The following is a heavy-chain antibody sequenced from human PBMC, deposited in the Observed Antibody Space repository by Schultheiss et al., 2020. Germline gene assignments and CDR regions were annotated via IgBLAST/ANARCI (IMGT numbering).Heavy chain of an antibody. V-gene: IGHV3-7*01. Sequence: GESLKISCVASGFTFRNYVMSWVRQGPGKGLEWVANIKQDGSEKYYVDSVKGRFTISRDNAKNSLYLQMNSLRAEDTAVYYCAREVRQWLRLHHYYYGMDVWGQGTTVTVSS. CDR3: AREVRQWLRLHHYYYGMDV. J-gene: IGHJ6*02. CDR1: GFTFRNYV. CDR2: IKQDGSEK. D-gene: IGHD5-12*01.